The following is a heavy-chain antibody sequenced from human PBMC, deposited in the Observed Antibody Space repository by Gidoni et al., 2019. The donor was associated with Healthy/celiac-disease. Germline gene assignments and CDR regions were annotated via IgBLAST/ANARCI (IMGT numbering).Heavy chain of an antibody. J-gene: IGHJ4*02. V-gene: IGHV4-59*08. CDR1: GGSISSYY. D-gene: IGHD3-22*01. Sequence: QVQLQESGPGLVKPSATLSLTCTVSGGSISSYYWSWIRQPPGKGLEWIGYIYYSGSTNYNPSLKSRVTISVDTSKNQCSLKLSSVTAADTAVYYCASWYYYDSSGYPAPDYWGQGTLVTVSS. CDR2: IYYSGST. CDR3: ASWYYYDSSGYPAPDY.